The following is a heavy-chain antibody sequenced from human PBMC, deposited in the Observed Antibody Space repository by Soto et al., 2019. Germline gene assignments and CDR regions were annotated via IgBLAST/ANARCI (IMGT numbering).Heavy chain of an antibody. Sequence: SETLSLTCTVSDGSISNFYWSWIRQPPGKGLEWIGYISSSGNTNYNPSLKSRVSMSVDTSRDQVSLRLRSVTRADTAVYYCARDQYDFRSGSYYYAMEVWGQGTKVTVSS. D-gene: IGHD3-3*01. CDR1: DGSISNFY. CDR3: ARDQYDFRSGSYYYAMEV. CDR2: ISSSGNT. J-gene: IGHJ6*02. V-gene: IGHV4-59*01.